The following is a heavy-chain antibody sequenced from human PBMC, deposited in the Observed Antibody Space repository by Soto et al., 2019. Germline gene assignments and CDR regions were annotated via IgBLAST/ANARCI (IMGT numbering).Heavy chain of an antibody. D-gene: IGHD3-10*01. V-gene: IGHV6-1*01. J-gene: IGHJ6*02. Sequence: SQTLSLTCAISGDSVSSNSAAWNWIRQSPSRGLEWLGRTYYRSKWYNDYAVSVKSRLTINPETSKHQFSLQLNSVTPEDTAVYSCAGWSSGRGGMDVWPQGTSVTVSS. CDR1: GDSVSSNSAA. CDR2: TYYRSKWYN. CDR3: AGWSSGRGGMDV.